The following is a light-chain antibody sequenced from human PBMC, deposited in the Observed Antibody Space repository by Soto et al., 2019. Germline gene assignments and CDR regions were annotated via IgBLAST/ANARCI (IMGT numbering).Light chain of an antibody. Sequence: QSALTQPPSASGSPGQPVTISCTGTSSDVGYYSYVSWYQHHPGEAPKLMIYEVSKRPSGVPDRFSGSKSGNTASLTVSGLQAEDEADYYCSSYAGSDNLMVFGGGTKLTVL. CDR1: SSDVGYYSY. J-gene: IGLJ2*01. CDR2: EVS. V-gene: IGLV2-8*01. CDR3: SSYAGSDNLMV.